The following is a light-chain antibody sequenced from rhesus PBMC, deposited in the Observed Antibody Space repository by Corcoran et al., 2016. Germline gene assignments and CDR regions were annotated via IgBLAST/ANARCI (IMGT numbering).Light chain of an antibody. J-gene: IGKJ4*01. Sequence: DIQMTQSPSSLSASVGDRVTITCRASQDISSSLAWYQQKPGKAPTLLCYKASTLQFGVPSRLSGRVSGTDFTLTISSLQPEEFATYYCQQRNTYPLTFGGGTKVETK. V-gene: IGKV1-25*01. CDR3: QQRNTYPLT. CDR1: QDISSS. CDR2: KAS.